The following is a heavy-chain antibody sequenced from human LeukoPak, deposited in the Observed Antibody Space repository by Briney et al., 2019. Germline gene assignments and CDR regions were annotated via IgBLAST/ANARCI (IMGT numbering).Heavy chain of an antibody. D-gene: IGHD7-27*01. CDR2: ISTDSGST. CDR3: ARNWGLDY. V-gene: IGHV3-23*01. Sequence: PAGSLRLSCAASGFTFSIYAMTWARQAPGRGLEWVSVISTDSGSTHYADSLKGRFTISRDNSKNTLSLQMDSLGAEDTAVYYCARNWGLDYWGQGTLVTVSS. CDR1: GFTFSIYA. J-gene: IGHJ4*02.